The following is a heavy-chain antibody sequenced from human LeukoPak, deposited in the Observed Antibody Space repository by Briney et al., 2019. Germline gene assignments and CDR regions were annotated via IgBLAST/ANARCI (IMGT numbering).Heavy chain of an antibody. V-gene: IGHV1-18*01. D-gene: IGHD2-8*01. Sequence: ASVKVSCKASVYTFTSDGITWVRQAPGQGLERMGWISPYTGATNYPQKFQGRVTMTTDTSTRTAYMEMRSLRSDDTAVYYCARRRSDGVTDYWGQGTLVTVSS. CDR1: VYTFTSDG. J-gene: IGHJ4*01. CDR2: ISPYTGAT. CDR3: ARRRSDGVTDY.